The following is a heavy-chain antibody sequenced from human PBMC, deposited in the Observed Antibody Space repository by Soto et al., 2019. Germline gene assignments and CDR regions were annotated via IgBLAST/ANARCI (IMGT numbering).Heavy chain of an antibody. CDR3: ARGVEMATINYYYGMDV. J-gene: IGHJ6*02. CDR1: GGTFSSYA. Sequence: GASVKVSCKASGGTFSSYAISWVRQAPGPGLEWMGGIIPIFGTANYAQKFQGRVTITADESTSTAYMELSSLRSEDTAVYYCARGVEMATINYYYGMDVWGQGTTVTVSS. V-gene: IGHV1-69*13. D-gene: IGHD5-12*01. CDR2: IIPIFGTA.